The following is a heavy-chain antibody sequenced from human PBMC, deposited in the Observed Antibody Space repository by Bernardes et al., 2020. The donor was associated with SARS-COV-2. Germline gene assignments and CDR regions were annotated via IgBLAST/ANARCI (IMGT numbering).Heavy chain of an antibody. CDR3: ARLYSSGWDYYYGTDV. CDR1: GGSISSSGYY. V-gene: IGHV4-39*01. D-gene: IGHD6-19*01. CDR2: IYYSGST. Sequence: SETLSLTCTVSGGSISSSGYYWGWIRQPPGKGLEWIGSIYYSGSTYYNPSLKSRVTISVDTSKNQFSLKLSSVTAADTAVYYCARLYSSGWDYYYGTDVWGQGTTVTVSS. J-gene: IGHJ6*02.